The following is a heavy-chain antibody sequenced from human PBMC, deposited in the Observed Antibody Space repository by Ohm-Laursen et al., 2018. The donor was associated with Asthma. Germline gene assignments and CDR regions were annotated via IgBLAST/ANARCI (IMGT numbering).Heavy chain of an antibody. J-gene: IGHJ4*02. V-gene: IGHV1-69*17. CDR1: GGTFSSYA. CDR3: ARVLSDYDLEYYFDY. Sequence: SSVKVSCKASGGTFSSYAISWVRQAPGQGLEWMGGIIPIFGIANYAQKFQGRVTITADKSTSTAYMELSSLRSEDTAVYYCARVLSDYDLEYYFDYWGQGTLVTVSS. CDR2: IIPIFGIA. D-gene: IGHD5-12*01.